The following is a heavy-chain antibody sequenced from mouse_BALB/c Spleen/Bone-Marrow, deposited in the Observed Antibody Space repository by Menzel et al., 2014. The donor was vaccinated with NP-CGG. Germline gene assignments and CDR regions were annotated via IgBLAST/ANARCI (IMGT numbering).Heavy chain of an antibody. CDR2: ISSGGSYT. CDR1: GFTFSSYG. J-gene: IGHJ2*01. D-gene: IGHD3-1*01. Sequence: EVQVVESGGDLVKPGGSLKLSCAASGFTFSSYGMSWVRQTPDKRLEWVATISSGGSYTYYPDSVKGRFTISRDNAKNTLYLQISSLKSGDTAMYYCARDGLDYWGQGTTLTVSS. V-gene: IGHV5-6*01. CDR3: ARDGLDY.